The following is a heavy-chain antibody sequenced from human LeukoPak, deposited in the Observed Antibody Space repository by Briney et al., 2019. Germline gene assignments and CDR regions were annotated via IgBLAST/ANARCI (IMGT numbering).Heavy chain of an antibody. Sequence: SETLSLTCTVSGGSISSSSYYWGWIRQPPGKGLEWIGSIYYSGSTYYNPSLKSRVTISVDTSKNQFSLKLSSVTAADTAVYYCARHYDILTGYHYYFDYWGQGTLVTVSS. D-gene: IGHD3-9*01. V-gene: IGHV4-39*07. CDR2: IYYSGST. CDR3: ARHYDILTGYHYYFDY. J-gene: IGHJ4*02. CDR1: GGSISSSSYY.